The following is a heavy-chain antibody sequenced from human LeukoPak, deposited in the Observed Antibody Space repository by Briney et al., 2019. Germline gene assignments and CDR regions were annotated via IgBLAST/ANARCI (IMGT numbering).Heavy chain of an antibody. Sequence: GRSLRLSCAASGFTFSSYAMHWVRQAPGKGLEWVAVISHDGSTEYHADFVKGRFTISRDNSKNTLHLQMNSLRPEDTAVYFCARDDQSFRIAVAGTMDYWGLGTLVTVSS. V-gene: IGHV3-30-3*01. D-gene: IGHD6-19*01. J-gene: IGHJ4*02. CDR1: GFTFSSYA. CDR3: ARDDQSFRIAVAGTMDY. CDR2: ISHDGSTE.